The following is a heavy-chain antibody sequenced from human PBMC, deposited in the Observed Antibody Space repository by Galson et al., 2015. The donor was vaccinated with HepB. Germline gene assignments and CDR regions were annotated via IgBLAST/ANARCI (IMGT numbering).Heavy chain of an antibody. CDR3: VSGYSGSY. D-gene: IGHD1-26*01. V-gene: IGHV3-48*04. Sequence: SLRLSCAASTFTFSTYSMNWVRQAPGRGLEWVSYISSSSTTIYYADSVKGRFTISRDNAKNSLYLQMNSLRAEDTAVYHCVSGYSGSYWGQGTLVTVSS. CDR2: ISSSSTTI. J-gene: IGHJ4*02. CDR1: TFTFSTYS.